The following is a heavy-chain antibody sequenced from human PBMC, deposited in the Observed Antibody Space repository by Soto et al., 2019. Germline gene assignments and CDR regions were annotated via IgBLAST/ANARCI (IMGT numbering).Heavy chain of an antibody. V-gene: IGHV1-69*12. Sequence: QVQLVQSGAEVKKPGSSVKVSCKASGGTFSSYAISWVRQAPGQGLEWMGGIIPIFGTANYTQKFQGSVPLTADEPTSTAYMDLSSLRSEDTAVYYCARVSSSWFDPWGQGTLVTFSS. CDR3: ARVSSSWFDP. CDR1: GGTFSSYA. J-gene: IGHJ5*02. CDR2: IIPIFGTA.